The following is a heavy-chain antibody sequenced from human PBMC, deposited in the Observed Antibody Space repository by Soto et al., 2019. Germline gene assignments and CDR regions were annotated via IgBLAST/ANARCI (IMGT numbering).Heavy chain of an antibody. CDR2: IYYSGST. J-gene: IGHJ4*02. Sequence: PSETLSLTCTVSGGSISSYYWSWIRQPPGKGLEWIGYIYYSGSTNYNPSLKSRVTISLDTSKNQFSLKLSSVTAADTAVYYCAGAGGSYIQLESWGQGTLVTVSS. CDR1: GGSISSYY. CDR3: AGAGGSYIQLES. D-gene: IGHD1-26*01. V-gene: IGHV4-59*01.